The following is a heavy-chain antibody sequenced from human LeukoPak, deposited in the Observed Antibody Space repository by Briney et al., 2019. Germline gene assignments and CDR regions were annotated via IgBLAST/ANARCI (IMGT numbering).Heavy chain of an antibody. D-gene: IGHD2-15*01. CDR1: GGSFSSYA. V-gene: IGHV1-69*04. Sequence: SVTVSCKASGGSFSSYAFCWERPDPETGLEWIATIIPIFGIANYAQKFQGVVTITADKSTSTAYIELSSLRSEDTAVYYCARDEFLSPIAEWGQGTLVTVSS. J-gene: IGHJ4*02. CDR3: ARDEFLSPIAE. CDR2: IIPIFGIA.